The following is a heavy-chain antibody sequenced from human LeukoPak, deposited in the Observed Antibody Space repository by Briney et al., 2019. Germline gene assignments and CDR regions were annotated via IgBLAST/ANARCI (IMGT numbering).Heavy chain of an antibody. CDR2: IIPIFGTA. Sequence: SVKVSCKASGGTFSSYAISWVRQAPGQGLEWMGGIIPIFGTANYAQKFQGRVTITRDTSASTAYMELSSLRSEDTAVYYCARASPGNYYGSGNYWGQGTLVTVSS. D-gene: IGHD3-10*01. CDR3: ARASPGNYYGSGNY. J-gene: IGHJ4*02. V-gene: IGHV1-69*05. CDR1: GGTFSSYA.